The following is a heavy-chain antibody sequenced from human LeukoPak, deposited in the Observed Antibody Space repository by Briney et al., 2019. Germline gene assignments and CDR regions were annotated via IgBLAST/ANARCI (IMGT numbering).Heavy chain of an antibody. CDR3: ARSSKVSTGWYDFDY. CDR1: GFSLSSNGVC. J-gene: IGHJ4*02. D-gene: IGHD6-19*01. Sequence: SGPTLVNPTQTLTLTCTFSGFSLSSNGVCVSWIRQPPGKALEWLARIDWDDDKYYNTFLKSRLTISKDTSKSQVVLTMTNIDPVDTATYYCARSSKVSTGWYDFDYWGQGTLVTVSS. CDR2: IDWDDDK. V-gene: IGHV2-70*11.